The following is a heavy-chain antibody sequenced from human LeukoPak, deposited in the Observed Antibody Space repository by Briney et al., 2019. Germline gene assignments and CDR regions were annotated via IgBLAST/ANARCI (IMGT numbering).Heavy chain of an antibody. CDR1: GGSISSYY. Sequence: PSETLSLTCTVSGGSISSYYWSWIRQPPGKGLEWIGYIYNSGSTKYNPSLKSRVTISVDTSKNQISLKLSSVTAADTAMYYCARHRASGSYAFDIWGQGAMVTVSS. V-gene: IGHV4-59*08. CDR2: IYNSGST. D-gene: IGHD1-26*01. CDR3: ARHRASGSYAFDI. J-gene: IGHJ3*02.